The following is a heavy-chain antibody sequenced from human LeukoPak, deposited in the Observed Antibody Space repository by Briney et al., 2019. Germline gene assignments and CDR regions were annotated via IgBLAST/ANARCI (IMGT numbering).Heavy chain of an antibody. CDR2: INPNSGGT. CDR3: ARVGSLAAAPHRYYFDY. Sequence: ASVKVSCKASGYTFTGYYIHWVRQAPGQGLEWMGRINPNSGGTNYAQKFQGRVTVTGDTSTSTVYMELSSLRSEDTAVFYCARVGSLAAAPHRYYFDYWGQGTPVAVSS. V-gene: IGHV1-2*06. D-gene: IGHD6-19*01. J-gene: IGHJ4*02. CDR1: GYTFTGYY.